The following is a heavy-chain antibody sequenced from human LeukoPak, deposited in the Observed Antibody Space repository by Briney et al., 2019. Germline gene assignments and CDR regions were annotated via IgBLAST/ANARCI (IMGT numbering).Heavy chain of an antibody. V-gene: IGHV4-61*02. CDR1: GGSISSGSYY. J-gene: IGHJ6*04. Sequence: SEPLSLTCTVSGGSISSGSYYWSWIRQPAGEGLEWIERIYPSGSTNYNPSLKSRVTISVDTSKNQFSLKLSSVTAADTAVYYCATQGIAARPFALDVWGKGTTVTVSS. CDR2: IYPSGST. D-gene: IGHD6-6*01. CDR3: ATQGIAARPFALDV.